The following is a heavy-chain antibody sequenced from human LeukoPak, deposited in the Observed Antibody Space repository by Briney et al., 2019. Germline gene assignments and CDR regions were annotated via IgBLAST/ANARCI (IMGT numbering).Heavy chain of an antibody. CDR3: ARDKPAGSYYYMDV. CDR1: GYSISSGYY. V-gene: IGHV4-38-2*02. CDR2: IYHSGST. J-gene: IGHJ6*03. D-gene: IGHD1-14*01. Sequence: SETLSLTCTVSGYSISSGYYWGWIRQPPGKGLEWIGSIYHSGSTYYNPSLKNRVTISVDTSKNQFSLKLSSVTAADTAVYYCARDKPAGSYYYMDVWGKGTTVTVSS.